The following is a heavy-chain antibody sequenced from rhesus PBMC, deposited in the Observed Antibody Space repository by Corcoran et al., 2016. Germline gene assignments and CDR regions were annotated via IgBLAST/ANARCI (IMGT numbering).Heavy chain of an antibody. J-gene: IGHJ6*01. V-gene: IGHV4-106*01. D-gene: IGHD4-23*01. Sequence: QVQLQESGPGLVKPSETLSLTCAVSGGSISDDYYWSWIRQPPGKGLEWIGYIYGSGGGTNYNPSLKNRVTISIDTSKTQFSLKLSSVTAADTAVYYCARTVTTFFYGLDSWGQGVVVTVSS. CDR1: GGSISDDYY. CDR2: IYGSGGGT. CDR3: ARTVTTFFYGLDS.